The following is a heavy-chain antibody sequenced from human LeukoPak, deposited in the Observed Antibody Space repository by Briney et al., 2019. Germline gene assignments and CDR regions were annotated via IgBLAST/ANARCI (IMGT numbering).Heavy chain of an antibody. CDR2: IGGSGGST. V-gene: IGHV3-23*01. CDR1: GFTFSSYA. J-gene: IGHJ4*02. CDR3: AKDHYYDSSVDY. D-gene: IGHD3-22*01. Sequence: PGGSLRLSCAASGFTFSSYAMSWVRQAPGKGLEWVSAIGGSGGSTYYADSVKGRFTISRDNSKNTLYLQMNSLRAEDTAVYYCAKDHYYDSSVDYWGQGTLVTVSS.